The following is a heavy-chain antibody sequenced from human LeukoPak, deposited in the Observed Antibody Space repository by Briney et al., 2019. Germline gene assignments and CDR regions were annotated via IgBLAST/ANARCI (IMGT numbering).Heavy chain of an antibody. D-gene: IGHD2-15*01. CDR1: GYTFTSDG. Sequence: GASVKVSCKASGYTFTSDGISWVRQAPGQGLEWMGWISPYSGNTNYAQRLQGRVTMTTDTSTSTAYMELRSLRSDDTAVYYCARGGLGYCSGGSCPNNWFDPWGQGTLVTVSS. CDR2: ISPYSGNT. J-gene: IGHJ5*02. CDR3: ARGGLGYCSGGSCPNNWFDP. V-gene: IGHV1-18*01.